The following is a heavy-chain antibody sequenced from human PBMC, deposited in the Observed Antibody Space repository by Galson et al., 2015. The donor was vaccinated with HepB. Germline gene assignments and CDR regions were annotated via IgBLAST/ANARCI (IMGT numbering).Heavy chain of an antibody. CDR1: GGTFSSYA. CDR2: IIPIFGTA. Sequence: SAKVSCKASGGTFSSYAISWVRQAPGQGLEWMGGIIPIFGTANYAQKFQGRVTITADKSTSTAYMELSSLRSEDTAVYYCAIVTGATVTTGYWGQGTLVTVSS. J-gene: IGHJ4*02. V-gene: IGHV1-69*06. D-gene: IGHD4-17*01. CDR3: AIVTGATVTTGY.